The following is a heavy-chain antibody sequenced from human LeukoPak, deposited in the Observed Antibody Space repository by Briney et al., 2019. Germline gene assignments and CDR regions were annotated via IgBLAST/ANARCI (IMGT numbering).Heavy chain of an antibody. CDR1: GFTFSGYW. D-gene: IGHD4-11*01. CDR3: ARDAQRGLDYSNSLEY. Sequence: GGSLRLSCAASGFTFSGYWMSWVRRAPGKGLEWVANIKQDGSETYYVESVRGRFTISRDNAKKSLYLQMNSLRAEDTAMYYCARDAQRGLDYSNSLEYWGHGTLVTVSS. J-gene: IGHJ4*01. V-gene: IGHV3-7*01. CDR2: IKQDGSET.